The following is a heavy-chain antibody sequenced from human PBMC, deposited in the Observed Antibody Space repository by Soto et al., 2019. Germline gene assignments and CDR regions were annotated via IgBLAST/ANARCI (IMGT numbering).Heavy chain of an antibody. D-gene: IGHD7-27*01. Sequence: EVQLVESGGGLVQPGGSLRLSCATSGFILSDCAMNWVRQAPGKGLEWVSYISSSSSVIDYADSVKGRFTVSRDNARNSLYLQMSSLRAEDTAVYYCARDLSWGSNWYSYMDFWGKGTTVTVSS. CDR3: ARDLSWGSNWYSYMDF. J-gene: IGHJ6*03. CDR2: ISSSSSVI. CDR1: GFILSDCA. V-gene: IGHV3-48*01.